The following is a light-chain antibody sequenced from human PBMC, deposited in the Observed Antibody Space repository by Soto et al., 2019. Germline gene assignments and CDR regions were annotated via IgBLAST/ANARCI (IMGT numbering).Light chain of an antibody. CDR3: QQRYNWTLT. CDR1: QSLSSS. J-gene: IGKJ4*01. Sequence: EIVLTQYPATLSLSPGERATLSCRASQSLSSSLAWYQQKPGQAPRLLIYGASNGATGIPARFSGTGSGTDFTLTISSLEPEDFAVYYCQQRYNWTLTFGGGTKVEIK. V-gene: IGKV3-11*01. CDR2: GAS.